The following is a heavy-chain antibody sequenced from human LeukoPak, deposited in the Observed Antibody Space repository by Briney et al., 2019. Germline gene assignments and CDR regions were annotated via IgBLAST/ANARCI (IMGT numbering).Heavy chain of an antibody. Sequence: HGESLKISCKGSGYSFRSYWIGCVRQMPGKDLEWMGIIYPGDSDTKYSPSFQGQVTISADKSINTAYLQWSSLKASDTAMYFCARIGGSGSYSGAYWYFDLWGRGTVVTVSS. V-gene: IGHV5-51*01. D-gene: IGHD3-10*01. CDR3: ARIGGSGSYSGAYWYFDL. CDR1: GYSFRSYW. J-gene: IGHJ2*01. CDR2: IYPGDSDT.